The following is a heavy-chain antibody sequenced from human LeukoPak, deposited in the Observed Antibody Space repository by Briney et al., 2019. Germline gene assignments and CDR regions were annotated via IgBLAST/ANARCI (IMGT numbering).Heavy chain of an antibody. CDR1: GYTFTGYY. CDR2: INPNSGGT. Sequence: ASVKVSCXASGYTFTGYYMHWVRQAPGQGLEWMGRINPNSGGTNYAQKFQGRVTMTRDTSISTAYMELSRLRSDDTAVYYCARGGVVAANIDYWGQGTLVTVSS. D-gene: IGHD2-15*01. CDR3: ARGGVVAANIDY. J-gene: IGHJ4*02. V-gene: IGHV1-2*06.